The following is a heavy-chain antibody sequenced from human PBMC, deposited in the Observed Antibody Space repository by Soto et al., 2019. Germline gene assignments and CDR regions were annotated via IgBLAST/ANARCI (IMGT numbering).Heavy chain of an antibody. D-gene: IGHD2-2*02. CDR3: ARFVRSCSGTTCYTRADV. Sequence: PSETLPLTCTVSGGSVSSDTHYWSWIRQPPGKRLEWIGFIYSSGSTNYNPSLKSRVTMSVDTSKNQFSLKLRSVIVADTAVYHCARFVRSCSGTTCYTRADVWGQGTTVTVPS. V-gene: IGHV4-61*01. CDR1: GGSVSSDTHY. CDR2: IYSSGST. J-gene: IGHJ6*02.